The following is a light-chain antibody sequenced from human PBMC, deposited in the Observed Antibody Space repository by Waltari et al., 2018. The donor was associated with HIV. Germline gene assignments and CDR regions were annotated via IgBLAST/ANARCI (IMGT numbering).Light chain of an antibody. Sequence: RASPGVTARSLAGDQPKPGQAPRLLIDGAASRATGIPDRCSGSGAGTDFTRTISRLEPEDFAVYYCQQYGSAPWTFGQGTKVEIK. V-gene: IGKV3-20*01. CDR3: QQYGSAPWT. J-gene: IGKJ1*01. CDR1: PGVTARS. CDR2: GAA.